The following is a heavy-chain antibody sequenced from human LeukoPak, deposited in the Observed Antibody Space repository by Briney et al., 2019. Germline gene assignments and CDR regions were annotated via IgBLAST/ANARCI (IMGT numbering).Heavy chain of an antibody. CDR3: ARGVGNYRYYFDS. Sequence: GGSLRLSCAASGFTFSSYAMNWIRQPPGKGLEWVASVSSSGAYIYYADLVEGRFTISRDNAKNSLILQMNSLRAEDTAMYYCARGVGNYRYYFDSWGQGTLVTVSS. CDR2: VSSSGAYI. V-gene: IGHV3-21*01. D-gene: IGHD3-22*01. J-gene: IGHJ4*02. CDR1: GFTFSSYA.